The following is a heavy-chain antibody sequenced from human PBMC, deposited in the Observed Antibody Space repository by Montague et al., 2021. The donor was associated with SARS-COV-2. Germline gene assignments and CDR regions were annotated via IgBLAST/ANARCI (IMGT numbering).Heavy chain of an antibody. D-gene: IGHD2-21*02. V-gene: IGHV4-34*01. Sequence: SETLSLTCAVYGGSFSVYYWSGIRQPPGKGLEWIGEINHIGSTNYNPSLRSRVTISSDTSKNQFSLKLNSVTAADTAVYFCVVVVPAMRPRSDYWGQGTLVTVSS. J-gene: IGHJ4*02. CDR2: INHIGST. CDR3: VVVVPAMRPRSDY. CDR1: GGSFSVYY.